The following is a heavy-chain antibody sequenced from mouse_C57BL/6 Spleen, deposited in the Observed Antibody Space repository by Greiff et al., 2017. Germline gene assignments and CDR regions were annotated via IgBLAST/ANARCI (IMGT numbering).Heavy chain of an antibody. J-gene: IGHJ1*03. Sequence: EVQLQQSGPVLVKPGASVKMSCKASGYTFTDYYMNWVKQSHGKSLEWIGVINPYNGGTSYNQKFKGKATLTVDKSSSTAYMELNSLTSEDSAVYYCARGGAYYSNYNWYFDVWGTGTTVTVSS. V-gene: IGHV1-19*01. CDR1: GYTFTDYY. CDR3: ARGGAYYSNYNWYFDV. D-gene: IGHD2-5*01. CDR2: INPYNGGT.